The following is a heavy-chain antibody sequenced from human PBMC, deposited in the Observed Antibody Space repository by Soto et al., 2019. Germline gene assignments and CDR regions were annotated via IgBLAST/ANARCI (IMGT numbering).Heavy chain of an antibody. CDR1: GGSISSGGYY. CDR2: IYYSGST. J-gene: IGHJ6*02. D-gene: IGHD6-13*01. V-gene: IGHV4-31*03. CDR3: ARGTEAAWVVSGMAV. Sequence: SETLSLTCTVSGGSISSGGYYWSWIRQHPGKGLEWIGYIYYSGSTYYNPSLKSRVTISVDTSKNQFSLKLSSVTAADTAVYYCARGTEAAWVVSGMAVWGQGTTVTVPS.